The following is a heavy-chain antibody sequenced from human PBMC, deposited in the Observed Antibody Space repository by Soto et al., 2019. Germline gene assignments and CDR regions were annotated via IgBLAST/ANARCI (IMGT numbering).Heavy chain of an antibody. CDR3: ARDGVVVPAAIMYNWFDP. CDR2: IYTSGST. J-gene: IGHJ5*02. V-gene: IGHV4-4*07. Sequence: SETLSLTCTVSVGSISSYYWSWIRQPAGKGLEWIGRIYTSGSTNYNPSLKSRVTMSIDTSKNQFSLKLSSVTAADTAVYYCARDGVVVPAAIMYNWFDPWGQGALVTVSS. D-gene: IGHD2-2*01. CDR1: VGSISSYY.